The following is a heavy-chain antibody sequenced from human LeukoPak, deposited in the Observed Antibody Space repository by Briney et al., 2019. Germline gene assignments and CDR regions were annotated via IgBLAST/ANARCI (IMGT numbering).Heavy chain of an antibody. V-gene: IGHV3-11*03. CDR1: GFTFSDFY. D-gene: IGHD6-13*01. Sequence: GGSLRLSCAASGFTFSDFYMNWIRQAPGKGLEWVSYISGSSSYTNYADSVKGRFTISRDNSKNTLYLQMNSLRVEDTAVYYCAKHSSSWNCFDYWGQGTLVTVSS. J-gene: IGHJ4*02. CDR3: AKHSSSWNCFDY. CDR2: ISGSSSYT.